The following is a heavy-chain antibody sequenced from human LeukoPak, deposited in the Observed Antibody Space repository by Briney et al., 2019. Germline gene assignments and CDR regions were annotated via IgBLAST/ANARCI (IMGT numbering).Heavy chain of an antibody. Sequence: GGSLRLSCAASGFTFDDYGMSWVRQAPGKGLEWVSGINWSGGSTGYADSVKGRFTISRDNAKNSLYLQMNSLRAEDTALYYCARDGYGDYVMWFDPWGQGTQVTVSS. V-gene: IGHV3-20*04. CDR3: ARDGYGDYVMWFDP. CDR1: GFTFDDYG. D-gene: IGHD4-17*01. CDR2: INWSGGST. J-gene: IGHJ5*02.